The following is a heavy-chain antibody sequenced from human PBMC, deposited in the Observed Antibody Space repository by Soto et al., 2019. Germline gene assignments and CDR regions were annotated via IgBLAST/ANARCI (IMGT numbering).Heavy chain of an antibody. CDR1: GGTFSSYA. D-gene: IGHD2-2*01. Sequence: QVQLVQSGAEVKKPGSSVKVSCKASGGTFSSYAISWVRQAPGQGLEWMGGIIPIFGTADYAQKFQGRVTITADESTSTAYMELSSLRSEDTAVYYCASHSSLRGYCISTSCYGYYYGMDVLGQGTTVTVSS. CDR3: ASHSSLRGYCISTSCYGYYYGMDV. J-gene: IGHJ6*02. V-gene: IGHV1-69*12. CDR2: IIPIFGTA.